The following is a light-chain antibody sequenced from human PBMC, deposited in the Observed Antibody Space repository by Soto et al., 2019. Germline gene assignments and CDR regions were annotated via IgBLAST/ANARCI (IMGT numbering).Light chain of an antibody. CDR3: CSYAGSSTVV. J-gene: IGLJ2*01. Sequence: QAVLTQPASVSGSPGQSITISCTSSDVGTYNLVSWYQHHPGKAPKLMIYDVSKRPSGVSDRFSGSKSGNTASLTISGLQAEDEADYYCCSYAGSSTVVFGGGTKLTVL. CDR2: DVS. CDR1: SSDVGTYNL. V-gene: IGLV2-23*02.